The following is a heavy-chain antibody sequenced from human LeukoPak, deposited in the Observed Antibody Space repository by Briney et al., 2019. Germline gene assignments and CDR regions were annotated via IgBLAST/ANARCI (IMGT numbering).Heavy chain of an antibody. D-gene: IGHD3-22*01. CDR1: GFSFSSFG. CDR2: IRYDGNNK. J-gene: IGHJ5*02. V-gene: IGHV3-30*02. CDR3: AKDTWDYYDSSGNYYAGWFDP. Sequence: PGGSLRLSCEASGFSFSSFGLHWVRQAPGKGLEWVAFIRYDGNNKYSADSVKGRFTISRDNSKNTVYLQMNSLKPEDTAVYHCAKDTWDYYDSSGNYYAGWFDPWGQGTLVTVSS.